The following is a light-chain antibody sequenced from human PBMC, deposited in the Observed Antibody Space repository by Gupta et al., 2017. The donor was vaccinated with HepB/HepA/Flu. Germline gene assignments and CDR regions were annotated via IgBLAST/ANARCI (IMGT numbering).Light chain of an antibody. Sequence: DIQMTQSPSSLSASVGDRVTITCQASQNIGRHVSWYHQRPGKAPKLLIYDASRLQTGVPSRFSGSGSGTFFSLTISSLQTEDFATYYCQQYEDLLLTFGGGTKLEIK. CDR1: QNIGRH. CDR2: DAS. V-gene: IGKV1-33*01. CDR3: QQYEDLLLT. J-gene: IGKJ4*01.